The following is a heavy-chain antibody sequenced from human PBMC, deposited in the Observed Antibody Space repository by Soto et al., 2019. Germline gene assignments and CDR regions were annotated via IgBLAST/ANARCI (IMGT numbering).Heavy chain of an antibody. CDR2: PYYSGYT. CDR1: GGSISSSSYY. D-gene: IGHD3-16*01. J-gene: IGHJ6*02. CDR3: ARHNGPLYVGYYYDMDV. V-gene: IGHV4-39*01. Sequence: QLQLQESGPGLVKPSETLSLTCTVSGGSISSSSYYWGWIRQPPGKGLEWIGSPYYSGYTYYNPSLKSRVTISVDTSKNQFSLKLSSVTAADTAVYYCARHNGPLYVGYYYDMDVWGQGTTVTVSS.